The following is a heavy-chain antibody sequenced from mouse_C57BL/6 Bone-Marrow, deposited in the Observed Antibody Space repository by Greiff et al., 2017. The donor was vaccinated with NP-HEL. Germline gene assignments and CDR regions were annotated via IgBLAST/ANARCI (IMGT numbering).Heavy chain of an antibody. CDR3: VSPLRQEAWFAY. J-gene: IGHJ3*01. CDR1: GFSFNTYA. V-gene: IGHV10-1*01. Sequence: DVKLVESGGGLVQPKGSLKLSCAASGFSFNTYAMNWVRQAPGKGLEWVARIRSKSNNYATYYADSVKDRFTISRDDSESMLYLQMNNLKTEDTAMYYCVSPLRQEAWFAYWGQGTLVTVSA. CDR2: IRSKSNNYAT. D-gene: IGHD2-4*01.